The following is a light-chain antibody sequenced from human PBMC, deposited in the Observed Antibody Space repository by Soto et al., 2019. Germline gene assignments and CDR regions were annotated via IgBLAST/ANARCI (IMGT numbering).Light chain of an antibody. J-gene: IGKJ4*01. CDR2: GAS. CDR3: QQFSSYPLT. CDR1: QSVRSNY. Sequence: EIVLTQSPGTLSLSPGERATLSCRASQSVRSNYLAWYQQKPGQAPRRLIYGASSRATGIPDRFSGSGSGTDFTLTISRLEPEDFAVYYCQQFSSYPLTFGGGTKVDIK. V-gene: IGKV3-20*01.